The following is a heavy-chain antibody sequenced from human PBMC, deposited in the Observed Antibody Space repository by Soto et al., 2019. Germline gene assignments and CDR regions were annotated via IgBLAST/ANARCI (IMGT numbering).Heavy chain of an antibody. CDR1: GFTFSSYA. V-gene: IGHV3-30-3*01. CDR2: ISYDGSNK. J-gene: IGHJ4*02. Sequence: GGSLRLSCAASGFTFSSYAMHWVRQAPGKGLEWVAVISYDGSNKYYADSVKGRFTISRDNSKNTLYLQMNSLRAEDTAVYYCARDGVYSYGFTPSDYWGQGTLVTVSS. CDR3: ARDGVYSYGFTPSDY. D-gene: IGHD5-18*01.